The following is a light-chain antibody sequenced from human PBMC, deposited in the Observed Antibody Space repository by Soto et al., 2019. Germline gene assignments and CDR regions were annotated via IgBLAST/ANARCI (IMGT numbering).Light chain of an antibody. J-gene: IGKJ1*01. CDR3: QQYEKWWT. CDR1: ESVGSN. Sequence: VLTQSPATLSASPGERATLSCRASESVGSNLAWHQQRPGQAPRLLIYGASTRAIGIPLRFSGSGSGTEFTLNISSLQSEDFAVYYCQQYEKWWTFGQGTMVDFK. CDR2: GAS. V-gene: IGKV3-15*01.